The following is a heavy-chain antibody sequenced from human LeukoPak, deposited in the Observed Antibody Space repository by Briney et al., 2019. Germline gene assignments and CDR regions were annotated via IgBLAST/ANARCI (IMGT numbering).Heavy chain of an antibody. CDR3: ARDHAPGNWFDP. Sequence: SETLPHTCGVYGGHFRCYQWRWIPEPPGKGLEWIGEINHSGNPNKNPPLKSPFTISVDTYKNKFSLRLSSVTAADTAVYYCARDHAPGNWFDPWGQGTLVTVSS. J-gene: IGHJ5*02. CDR1: GGHFRCYQ. D-gene: IGHD3-10*01. V-gene: IGHV4-34*01. CDR2: INHSGNP.